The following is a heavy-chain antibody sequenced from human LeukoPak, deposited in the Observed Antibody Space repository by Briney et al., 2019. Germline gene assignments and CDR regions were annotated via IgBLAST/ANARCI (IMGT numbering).Heavy chain of an antibody. CDR2: ISGSGDNT. CDR3: AKVHPASYYYYGMDV. V-gene: IGHV3-23*01. Sequence: TGGSLRLSCAASGFIFSSYAMSWVRQAPGKGLEWVSVISGSGDNTYYADSVKGRFTISRDNSKNTLYLQMNSLRAEDTAVYYCAKVHPASYYYYGMDVWGQGTTVTVSS. J-gene: IGHJ6*02. CDR1: GFIFSSYA.